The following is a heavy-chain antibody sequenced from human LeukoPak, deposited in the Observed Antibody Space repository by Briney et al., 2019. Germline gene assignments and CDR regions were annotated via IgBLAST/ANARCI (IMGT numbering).Heavy chain of an antibody. D-gene: IGHD3-16*01. CDR3: ARAGGGHFFYGMDV. Sequence: PGGSLRLSCAASGFTFSSYGMHWVRQAPGKGLEWVAVISYDGSNKYYADSVKGRFTISRDTSKNTLYLQVNSLRGEDTAVYYCARAGGGHFFYGMDVWGQGTTVTVSS. CDR2: ISYDGSNK. V-gene: IGHV3-30*03. CDR1: GFTFSSYG. J-gene: IGHJ6*02.